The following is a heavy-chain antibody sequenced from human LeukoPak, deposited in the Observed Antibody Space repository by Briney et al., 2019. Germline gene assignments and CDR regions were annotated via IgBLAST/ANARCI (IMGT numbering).Heavy chain of an antibody. J-gene: IGHJ5*02. CDR1: GYTFTGYY. V-gene: IGHV1-2*02. D-gene: IGHD3-10*01. Sequence: GASVKVSCKASGYTFTGYYMHWVRQAPGQGLEWMGWINPNSGGTNYAQKFQGRVTMTRDTSISTAYMELSRLRSDDTAVYYCARRRGITMVRGAPGWFDPWGQGTLVTVSS. CDR2: INPNSGGT. CDR3: ARRRGITMVRGAPGWFDP.